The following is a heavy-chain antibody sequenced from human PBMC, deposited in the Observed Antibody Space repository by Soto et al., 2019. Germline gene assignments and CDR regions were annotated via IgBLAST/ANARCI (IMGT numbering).Heavy chain of an antibody. CDR2: ISSSSSYI. CDR1: GFTFSSYS. V-gene: IGHV3-21*01. CDR3: ARGQRFLEWSPGY. J-gene: IGHJ4*02. Sequence: GGALRLCCAASGFTFSSYSMNWVRQAPGKGLEWVSSISSSSSYIYYADSVKGRFTISRDNAKNSLYLQMNSLRAEDTAVYYCARGQRFLEWSPGYWGQGTLVTVSS. D-gene: IGHD3-3*01.